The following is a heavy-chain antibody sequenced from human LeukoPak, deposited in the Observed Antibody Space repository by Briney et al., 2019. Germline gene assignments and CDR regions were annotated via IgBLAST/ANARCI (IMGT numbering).Heavy chain of an antibody. V-gene: IGHV3-74*01. CDR3: ARGFDGYPFGWWFDP. CDR2: VSADGSTT. CDR1: GFTFSTYW. D-gene: IGHD5-24*01. Sequence: GGSLRLSCVVSGFTFSTYWMHWVRPAPGKGLVWVSRVSADGSTTIYADSVKGRFTISRDNGINTVYLQMNSLRAEDTAVYYCARGFDGYPFGWWFDPWGQGTLVTVYS. J-gene: IGHJ5*02.